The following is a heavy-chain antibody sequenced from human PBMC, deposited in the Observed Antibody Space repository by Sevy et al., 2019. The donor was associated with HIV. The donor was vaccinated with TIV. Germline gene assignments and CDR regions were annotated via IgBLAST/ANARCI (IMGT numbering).Heavy chain of an antibody. Sequence: GGSLRLSCTASGFTFGDYAMSWVRQAPGKGLEWVGFIRSKAYGGTTEYAASVKGSFTISRDDSKSIAYLQMNSLKTEDTAVYYCTRDPRGSYYSLYCCYGMDVWGQGSTVSVSS. J-gene: IGHJ6*02. D-gene: IGHD2-15*01. CDR2: IRSKAYGGTT. CDR3: TRDPRGSYYSLYCCYGMDV. V-gene: IGHV3-49*04. CDR1: GFTFGDYA.